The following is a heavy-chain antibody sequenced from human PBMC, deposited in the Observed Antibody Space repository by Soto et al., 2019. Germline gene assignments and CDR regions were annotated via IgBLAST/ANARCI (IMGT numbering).Heavy chain of an antibody. J-gene: IGHJ6*02. V-gene: IGHV1-18*04. CDR1: GYTFTSYG. CDR2: ISAYNGNT. D-gene: IGHD3-22*01. Sequence: ASVQVSCKASGYTFTSYGISWVRQAPGQGLEWMGWISAYNGNTNYAQKLQGRVTVTTDTAASTAYMELSSLRSEDTAVYYCASPFITDYYGMAVWGQGTTVAVSS. CDR3: ASPFITDYYGMAV.